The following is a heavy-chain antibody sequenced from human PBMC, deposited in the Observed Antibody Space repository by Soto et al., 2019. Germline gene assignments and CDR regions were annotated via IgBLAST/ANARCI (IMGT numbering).Heavy chain of an antibody. D-gene: IGHD3-9*01. CDR3: ARDNYDILTGAPATMDV. CDR2: ISYDGSNK. V-gene: IGHV3-30*03. J-gene: IGHJ6*02. CDR1: GFTFSSYG. Sequence: GGSLRLSCAASGFTFSSYGMHWVRQAPGKGLEWVAVISYDGSNKYYADSVKGRFTISRDNSKNTLYLQMNSLRAEDTAVYYCARDNYDILTGAPATMDVWGQGTTVTVSS.